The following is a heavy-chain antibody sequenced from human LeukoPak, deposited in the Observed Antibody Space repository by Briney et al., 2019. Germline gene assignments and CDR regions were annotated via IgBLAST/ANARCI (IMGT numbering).Heavy chain of an antibody. J-gene: IGHJ4*02. Sequence: GSLRLSCVVSGFIFRDYAMSWVRQAPGEGLEWVAGISDNGGGPYYADSLKGRFTISRDNSKHILYLQMNSLRAEDTAVYYCAKEIGRLGVPLYDYWGRGTLVTASS. CDR1: GFIFRDYA. V-gene: IGHV3-23*01. CDR2: ISDNGGGP. D-gene: IGHD3/OR15-3a*01. CDR3: AKEIGRLGVPLYDY.